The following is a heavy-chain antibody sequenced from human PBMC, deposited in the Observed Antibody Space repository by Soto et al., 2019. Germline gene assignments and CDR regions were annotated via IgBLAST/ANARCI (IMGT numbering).Heavy chain of an antibody. D-gene: IGHD5-12*01. CDR2: IYYRGST. Sequence: PSETLPLTCTVSAGSISSGGYYWSLIRQHPGKGLEWLGYIYYRGSTYSNPTLKSRVTISVDTSKNQFSLSRSFVSAAVTPANYCARAEGYGGYEVLRYMDVWGKGTTFAVAS. CDR3: ARAEGYGGYEVLRYMDV. V-gene: IGHV4-31*03. CDR1: AGSISSGGYY. J-gene: IGHJ6*03.